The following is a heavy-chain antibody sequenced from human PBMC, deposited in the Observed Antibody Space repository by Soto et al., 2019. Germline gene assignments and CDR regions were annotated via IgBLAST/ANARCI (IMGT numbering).Heavy chain of an antibody. CDR1: GYKFTNYG. J-gene: IGHJ6*02. V-gene: IGHV1-18*01. CDR3: ARGVVVVAATTPYGDYYYGMDV. CDR2: ISAYNGNT. D-gene: IGHD2-15*01. Sequence: ASVKVSCKASGYKFTNYGFTWVRQAPGQGLEWVGWISAYNGNTNYAQNLQDRVTMTTDTSTTTAYMELRRLRSDDTAVYYCARGVVVVAATTPYGDYYYGMDVWGQGTTVTVSS.